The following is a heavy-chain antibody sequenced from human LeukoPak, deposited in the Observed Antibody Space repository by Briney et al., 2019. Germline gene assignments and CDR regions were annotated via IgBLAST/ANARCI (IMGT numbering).Heavy chain of an antibody. J-gene: IGHJ3*02. CDR1: GFTFSNYA. Sequence: PGGSLRLSCAASGFTFSNYAMSWVRQAPGKGLEWISGITGGRSTYYADSVKGRFTISRDNSKNTLYLQMNSLRAEDTAVYYCAKDLPRYCSSTSCSPGAFDIWGQGTMVTVSS. D-gene: IGHD2-2*01. CDR2: ITGGRST. CDR3: AKDLPRYCSSTSCSPGAFDI. V-gene: IGHV3-23*01.